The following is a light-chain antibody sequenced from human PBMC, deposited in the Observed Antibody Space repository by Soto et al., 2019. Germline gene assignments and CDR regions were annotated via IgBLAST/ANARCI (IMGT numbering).Light chain of an antibody. Sequence: DIQMTQSPSSLSASVGDRVTISCRPSQTIANYLNWYQHKPGNAPKLLIYAASSLQTGVPSRFSGSGSGTDFTLTINSLQPEDFATYFCHQSHSSAYTFGQGTRLEIK. CDR2: AAS. CDR3: HQSHSSAYT. J-gene: IGKJ2*01. CDR1: QTIANY. V-gene: IGKV1-39*01.